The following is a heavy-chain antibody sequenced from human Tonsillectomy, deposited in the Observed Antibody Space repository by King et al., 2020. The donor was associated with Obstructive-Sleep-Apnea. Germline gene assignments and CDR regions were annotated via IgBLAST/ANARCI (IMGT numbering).Heavy chain of an antibody. D-gene: IGHD7-27*01. CDR1: GFSFINYG. J-gene: IGHJ4*02. Sequence: VQLVESGGGVVQPGGSLRLSCAASGFSFINYGMHWVRQAPGKGLEWVAFIWYDGSNKYYADSVKGRFTISRDNSKNTLYLQMNSLRAEDTAMYYRAKDRALARGTGVNHLDYWGQGALVTVSS. CDR2: IWYDGSNK. CDR3: AKDRALARGTGVNHLDY. V-gene: IGHV3-30*02.